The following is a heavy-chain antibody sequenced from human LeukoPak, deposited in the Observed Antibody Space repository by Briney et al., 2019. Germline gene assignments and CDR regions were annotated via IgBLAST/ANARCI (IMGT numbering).Heavy chain of an antibody. CDR1: GYSFTSYG. CDR3: ARVVSSSFLESWFDP. CDR2: ISAYNGNT. J-gene: IGHJ5*02. D-gene: IGHD6-13*01. V-gene: IGHV1-18*01. Sequence: ASVKVSCKASGYSFTSYGISWVRQAPGQGLEWMGWISAYNGNTNYAQKLQGRVTMTTDTSTSTAYMELRSLRSDDTAVYYCARVVSSSFLESWFDPWGQGTLVTVSS.